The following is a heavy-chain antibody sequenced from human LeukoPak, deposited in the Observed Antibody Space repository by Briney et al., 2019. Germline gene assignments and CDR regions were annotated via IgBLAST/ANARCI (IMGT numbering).Heavy chain of an antibody. CDR3: ARDRVVPAAMTYYYYGMDV. D-gene: IGHD2-2*01. J-gene: IGHJ6*04. Sequence: LETLSLTCTVSGGSISSYYWSWIRQPPGKGLEWIGYIYYSGSTNYNPSLKSRVTISVDTSKNQFSLKLSSVTAADTAVYYCARDRVVPAAMTYYYYGMDVWGKGTTVTVSS. CDR2: IYYSGST. CDR1: GGSISSYY. V-gene: IGHV4-59*01.